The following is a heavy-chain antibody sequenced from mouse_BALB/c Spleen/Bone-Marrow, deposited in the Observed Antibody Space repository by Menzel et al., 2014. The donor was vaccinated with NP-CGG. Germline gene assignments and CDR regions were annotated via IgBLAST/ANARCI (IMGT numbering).Heavy chain of an antibody. CDR2: INPDSSTI. CDR1: GFDFSRYW. D-gene: IGHD1-2*01. J-gene: IGHJ1*01. CDR3: ARPGYYGYQDV. V-gene: IGHV4-1*02. Sequence: EVQVVESGSGLVQPGGSLKLSCAASGFDFSRYWMTWVRQAPGKGLEWIGEINPDSSTINYTPTLKDKFIISRDNAKNTLYLQMSKVRSEDTALYYCARPGYYGYQDVWGAGTTVTVSS.